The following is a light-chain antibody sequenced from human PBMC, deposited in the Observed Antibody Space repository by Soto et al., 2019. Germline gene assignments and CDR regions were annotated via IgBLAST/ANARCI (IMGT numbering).Light chain of an antibody. Sequence: DIQMTQSPSTLSASVGDRVTITCRASQSISSWLAWYQQKPGKAPKVLIYKASSLESGVPSRFSGSGSGTQFTLTISSLQPDDFATYYCQQYNSYSWTFGKGTKVEIK. J-gene: IGKJ1*01. CDR3: QQYNSYSWT. CDR1: QSISSW. CDR2: KAS. V-gene: IGKV1-5*03.